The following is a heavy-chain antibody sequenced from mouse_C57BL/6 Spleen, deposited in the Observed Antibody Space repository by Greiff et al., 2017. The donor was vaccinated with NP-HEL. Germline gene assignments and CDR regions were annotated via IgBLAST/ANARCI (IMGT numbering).Heavy chain of an antibody. J-gene: IGHJ3*01. D-gene: IGHD1-1*01. CDR1: GFSLTSYG. V-gene: IGHV2-6*01. CDR2: IWGVGST. CDR3: ASTGYYYGSSSAWFAY. Sequence: VKLMESGPGLVAPSQSLSITCTVSGFSLTSYGVDWVRQSPGKGLEWLGVIWGVGSTNYNSALKSRLSISKDNSKSQVFLKMNSLQTDDTAMYYCASTGYYYGSSSAWFAYWGQGTLVTVSA.